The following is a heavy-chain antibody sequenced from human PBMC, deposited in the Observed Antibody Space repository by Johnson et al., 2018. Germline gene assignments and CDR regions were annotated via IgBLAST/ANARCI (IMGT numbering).Heavy chain of an antibody. J-gene: IGHJ6*02. V-gene: IGHV3-21*01. Sequence: VQLVESGGGLVKPGGSLRLSCTASGFTFSSYSMNWVRQAPGKGLEWVSSISSSSSYIYYADSVKGRFTISRDNAKNSLYLQMNSLRAEDTAVYYCARSVSGTGHFIHYYYYGMDVWGQGTTVTVSS. CDR1: GFTFSSYS. D-gene: IGHD2-8*02. CDR2: ISSSSSYI. CDR3: ARSVSGTGHFIHYYYYGMDV.